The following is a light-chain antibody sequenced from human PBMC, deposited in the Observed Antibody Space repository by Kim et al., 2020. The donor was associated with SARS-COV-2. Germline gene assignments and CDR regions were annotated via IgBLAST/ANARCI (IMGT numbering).Light chain of an antibody. CDR3: AAWDDSLSGWV. CDR2: RSN. J-gene: IGLJ3*02. CDR1: SSNIGSNS. V-gene: IGLV1-47*01. Sequence: QLVLTQPPSASGTPGQRVTISCSGSSSNIGSNSVYWYQQLPGTAPKLLIYRSNQRPSGVPDRFSGSKSGTSASLAISGLRSADEADYYCAAWDDSLSGWVFGGGTQLTVL.